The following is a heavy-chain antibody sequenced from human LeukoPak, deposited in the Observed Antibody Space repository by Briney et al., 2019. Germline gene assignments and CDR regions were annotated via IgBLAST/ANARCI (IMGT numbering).Heavy chain of an antibody. CDR1: GDSISSSSYS. CDR3: ARRGYYDSSGYLY. J-gene: IGHJ4*02. D-gene: IGHD3-22*01. Sequence: SETLSLTCTVSGDSISSSSYSWGWIRQPPGKGLEWIGSFYYSGSTYYNLSLKSRVTISVDTSKNHLSLKLSSVTAADTAVYYCARRGYYDSSGYLYWGQGTLVTVAS. V-gene: IGHV4-39*02. CDR2: FYYSGST.